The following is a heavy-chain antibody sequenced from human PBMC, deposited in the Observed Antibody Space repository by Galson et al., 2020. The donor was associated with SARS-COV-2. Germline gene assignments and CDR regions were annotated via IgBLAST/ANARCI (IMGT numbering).Heavy chain of an antibody. CDR2: ISAYNGNT. D-gene: IGHD3-22*01. V-gene: IGHV1-18*01. CDR3: ARGKAYYDSSGYYLARFDP. Sequence: ASVKVSCKASGYTFTSYGISWVRQAPGQGLEWMGWISAYNGNTNYAQKLQGRVTMTTDTSTSTAYMELRSLRSDDTAVYYCARGKAYYDSSGYYLARFDPWGQGTLVTVSS. CDR1: GYTFTSYG. J-gene: IGHJ5*02.